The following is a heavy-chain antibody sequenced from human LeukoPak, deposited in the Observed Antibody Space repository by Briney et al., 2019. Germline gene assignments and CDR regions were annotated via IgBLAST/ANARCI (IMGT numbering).Heavy chain of an antibody. V-gene: IGHV4-39*01. J-gene: IGHJ4*02. CDR3: ARRTSNPVGAIDY. D-gene: IGHD1-26*01. CDR2: ISSSGSP. Sequence: SETLSLTCTVSGGSISSSDYYWGWIRQPPGKGLEWIGAISSSGSPYYNPSLKSRVTIPVDSSMNQFSLKLSSVTAADTAVYYCARRTSNPVGAIDYWGQGALVTVSS. CDR1: GGSISSSDYY.